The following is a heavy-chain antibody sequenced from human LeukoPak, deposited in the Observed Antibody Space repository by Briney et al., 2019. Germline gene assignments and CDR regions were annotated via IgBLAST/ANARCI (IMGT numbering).Heavy chain of an antibody. CDR1: GGSISSGSYY. J-gene: IGHJ4*02. CDR2: THTSGST. Sequence: PSETLSLTCTVSGGSISSGSYYWSWIRQPAGKGLEWIGRTHTSGSTNYNPSLKSRVTISVDTSKNQFSLKLSSVTAADTDVYYCARNFDYWGQGTLVTVSS. V-gene: IGHV4-61*02. CDR3: ARNFDY.